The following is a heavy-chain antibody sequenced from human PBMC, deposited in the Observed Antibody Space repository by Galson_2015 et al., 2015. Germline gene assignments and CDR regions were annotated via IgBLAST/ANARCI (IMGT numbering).Heavy chain of an antibody. V-gene: IGHV5-51*01. Sequence: QSGAEVKKPGESLKISCKGSGNSFTTYWIAWVRQMPGKGLEYMGIIYPGDSDTRYSPAFQGHVTISADKSIDTAYLQWSSLEASDTAMYYCTRLNWKFDPWGQGTLVTVSS. CDR1: GNSFTTYW. D-gene: IGHD1-1*01. J-gene: IGHJ5*02. CDR2: IYPGDSDT. CDR3: TRLNWKFDP.